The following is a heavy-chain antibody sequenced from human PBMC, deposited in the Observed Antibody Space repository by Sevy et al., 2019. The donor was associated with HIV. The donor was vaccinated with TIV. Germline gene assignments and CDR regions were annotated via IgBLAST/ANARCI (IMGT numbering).Heavy chain of an antibody. Sequence: GESLKISCGASGFTFSNYAMSWVRQALGKGPEWVSGINNGGSTYYADSVKGRFTISRDNSKKMVFLQMNSLRAEDTAVYYCASGDTTMITDLDYWGQGALVTVSS. V-gene: IGHV3-23*01. CDR1: GFTFSNYA. CDR3: ASGDTTMITDLDY. D-gene: IGHD5-18*01. CDR2: INNGGST. J-gene: IGHJ4*02.